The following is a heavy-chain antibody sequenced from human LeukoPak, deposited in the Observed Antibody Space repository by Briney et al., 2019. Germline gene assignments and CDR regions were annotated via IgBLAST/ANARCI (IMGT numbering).Heavy chain of an antibody. CDR2: IYSGGST. CDR3: AKLIGDCDSDSPGC. D-gene: IGHD2-21*02. Sequence: GGSLRLSCAASGFTVSSNYMSWVRQAPGKGLEWVSVIYSGGSTYYADSVKGRFTISRDNSKNTLYLQMNSLRAEETAVYYCAKLIGDCDSDSPGCWGQGTLVTVSS. CDR1: GFTVSSNY. J-gene: IGHJ4*02. V-gene: IGHV3-53*01.